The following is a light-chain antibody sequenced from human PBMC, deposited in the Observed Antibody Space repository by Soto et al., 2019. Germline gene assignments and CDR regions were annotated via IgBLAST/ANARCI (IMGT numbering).Light chain of an antibody. Sequence: EIVLTQSPGTLSLSPGVGATLSCRASQSVSSSYLGWYQQKPGQAPRLLIYGASSRATGIPGRFSGSGSGTDFTLTISRLEPEDFAVYYCQQYGSSPWTFGQGTKVEFK. J-gene: IGKJ1*01. V-gene: IGKV3-20*01. CDR2: GAS. CDR1: QSVSSSY. CDR3: QQYGSSPWT.